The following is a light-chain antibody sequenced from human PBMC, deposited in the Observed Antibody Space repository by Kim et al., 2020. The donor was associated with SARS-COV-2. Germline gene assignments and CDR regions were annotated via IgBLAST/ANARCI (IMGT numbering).Light chain of an antibody. J-gene: IGLJ2*01. Sequence: GQRVTISCTGSSSNIGAGYDVHWYQQLPGTAPKLLIYGNSNRPSGVPDRFSGSKSGTSASLAVTGLQAEDEADYYCQSYDSSLSVVFGGGTKLTVL. CDR2: GNS. CDR3: QSYDSSLSVV. CDR1: SSNIGAGYD. V-gene: IGLV1-40*01.